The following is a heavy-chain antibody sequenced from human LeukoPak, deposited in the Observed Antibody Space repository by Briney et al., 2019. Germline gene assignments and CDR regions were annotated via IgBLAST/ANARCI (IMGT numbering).Heavy chain of an antibody. J-gene: IGHJ4*02. CDR3: ARRVGYCSGGSCYRSLDY. Sequence: GGSLRLPCAASGFTFSSYWMHWVRQAPGKGLVWVSRINSDGSSTSYADSVKGRFTISRDNAKNTLYLQMNSLRAEDTAVYYCARRVGYCSGGSCYRSLDYWGQGTLVTVSS. D-gene: IGHD2-15*01. CDR1: GFTFSSYW. CDR2: INSDGSST. V-gene: IGHV3-74*01.